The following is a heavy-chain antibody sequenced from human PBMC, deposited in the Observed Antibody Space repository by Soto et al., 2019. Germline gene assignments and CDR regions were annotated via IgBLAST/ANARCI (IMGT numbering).Heavy chain of an antibody. V-gene: IGHV3-33*01. CDR1: GFTFSGHG. CDR2: LWYDGSKA. J-gene: IGHJ4*01. CDR3: ARKDLAVFGY. Sequence: PGGSLRLSCAASGFTFSGHGMHWIRQAPGKGLEWVALLWYDGSKAYYADSVRDRFTISRDNANNMVFLQMNSLRVEDTAVYYCARKDLAVFGYWGPGTLVTCS.